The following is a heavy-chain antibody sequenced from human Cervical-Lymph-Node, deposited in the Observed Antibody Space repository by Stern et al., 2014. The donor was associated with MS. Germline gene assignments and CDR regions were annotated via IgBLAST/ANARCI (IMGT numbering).Heavy chain of an antibody. CDR3: AREALLGGNYYALDV. D-gene: IGHD2-15*01. CDR1: GGTFSSYT. CDR2: STPIFGTA. J-gene: IGHJ6*02. Sequence: VQLVESGAEVKKPGSSGKVSCKAFGGTFSSYTMSWVRQAPGQGLEWMGRSTPIFGTANYAQKFQDRVTITADKFTSTAYMALNSLRSEDTAVYYCAREALLGGNYYALDVWGQGTTVTVSS. V-gene: IGHV1-69*06.